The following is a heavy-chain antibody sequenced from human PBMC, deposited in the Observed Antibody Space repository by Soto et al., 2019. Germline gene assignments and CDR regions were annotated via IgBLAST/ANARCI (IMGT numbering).Heavy chain of an antibody. CDR2: INPSGGST. Sequence: ASVKVSCKASGYTFTSYYMHWVRQAPGQGLEWMGIINPSGGSTSYAQKFQGRVTMTRDTSTSTVYMELSSLRSEDTAVYSCARDGTRKSPPVWAFDIWGQGTMVTVSS. D-gene: IGHD1-1*01. CDR1: GYTFTSYY. CDR3: ARDGTRKSPPVWAFDI. V-gene: IGHV1-46*03. J-gene: IGHJ3*02.